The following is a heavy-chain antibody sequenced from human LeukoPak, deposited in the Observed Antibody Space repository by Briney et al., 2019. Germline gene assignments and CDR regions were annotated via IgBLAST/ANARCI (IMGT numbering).Heavy chain of an antibody. D-gene: IGHD7-27*01. Sequence: ASVKVSCKASGYVFTTYDIGWVRQATGQGLEWMGWLNPNSGNAGYAQKFQGRVTISRNTSISTAYMELSSLRSDDTAIYYCARRKFLGWFDPWGQGTLVTVSS. CDR3: ARRKFLGWFDP. CDR2: LNPNSGNA. CDR1: GYVFTTYD. V-gene: IGHV1-8*03. J-gene: IGHJ5*02.